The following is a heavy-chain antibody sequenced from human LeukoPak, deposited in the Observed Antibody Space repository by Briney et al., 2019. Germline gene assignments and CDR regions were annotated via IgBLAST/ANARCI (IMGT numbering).Heavy chain of an antibody. V-gene: IGHV5-51*01. CDR2: IYPGDSDT. D-gene: IGHD5-18*01. Sequence: GESLKISCNGPGYSFTSYWIGWVRQMPGKGLEWMGIIYPGDSDTRYSPSFQGHVTISADKSISTAYLQWSSLKASDTAMYYCARVDTAMARDYWGQGTLVTVSS. CDR1: GYSFTSYW. J-gene: IGHJ4*02. CDR3: ARVDTAMARDY.